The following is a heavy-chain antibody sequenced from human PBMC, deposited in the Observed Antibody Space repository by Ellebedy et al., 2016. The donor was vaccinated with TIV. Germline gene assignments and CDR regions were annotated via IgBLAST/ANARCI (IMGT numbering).Heavy chain of an antibody. D-gene: IGHD5-18*01. CDR1: GFTFSSYG. J-gene: IGHJ6*02. CDR2: IWYDGSNK. Sequence: GESLKISCAASGFTFSSYGMHWVRQAPGKGLEWVAVIWYDGSNKYYADSVKGRFTISRDNSKNTLYLQMNSLRAEDTAVYYCARVDTANYYYGMDVWGQGTTVTVSS. V-gene: IGHV3-33*01. CDR3: ARVDTANYYYGMDV.